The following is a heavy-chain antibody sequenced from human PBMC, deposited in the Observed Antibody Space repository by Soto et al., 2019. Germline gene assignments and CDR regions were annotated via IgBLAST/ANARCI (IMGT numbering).Heavy chain of an antibody. CDR1: GGSISSGDYY. J-gene: IGHJ4*02. CDR3: ARRWLQLGYFDY. Sequence: SETLSLTCTVSGGSISSGDYYWSWIRQPPGKGLEWIGYIYYSGSTYYNPSLKSRVTISVDTSKNQFSLKLSSVTAADTAVYYCARRWLQLGYFDYWGQGTLVTVS. D-gene: IGHD5-12*01. CDR2: IYYSGST. V-gene: IGHV4-30-4*01.